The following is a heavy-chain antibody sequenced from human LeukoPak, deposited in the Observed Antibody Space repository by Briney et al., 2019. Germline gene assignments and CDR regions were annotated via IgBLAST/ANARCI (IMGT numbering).Heavy chain of an antibody. CDR3: AHLHTYYYDSSGYYRLSYYFDY. D-gene: IGHD3-22*01. J-gene: IGHJ4*02. CDR2: IYWYDDK. CDR1: GFSLSTSGVG. Sequence: SGPTLVKPTQTLTLTCTFSGFSLSTSGVGVGWIRQPPGKALEWLALIYWYDDKRYSPSLKSRLTITKDTSKNQVVLTMTNMDAVDTATYYCAHLHTYYYDSSGYYRLSYYFDYWGQGTLVTVSS. V-gene: IGHV2-5*01.